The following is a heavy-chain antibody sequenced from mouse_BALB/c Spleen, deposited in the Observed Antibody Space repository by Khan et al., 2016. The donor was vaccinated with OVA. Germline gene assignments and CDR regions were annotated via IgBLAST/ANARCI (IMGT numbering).Heavy chain of an antibody. J-gene: IGHJ4*01. D-gene: IGHD4-1*01. CDR1: GFTFSSFG. Sequence: VELVESGGGLVQPGGSRKLSCAASGFTFSSFGMHWVRQAPEKGLEWVAYISSGSSTIYYADPVKGRYTISSDNPKNTLFLQMTSLRSEDTAMYYCAKGLVYYAMDYWGQGTSVTVSS. CDR2: ISSGSSTI. CDR3: AKGLVYYAMDY. V-gene: IGHV5-17*02.